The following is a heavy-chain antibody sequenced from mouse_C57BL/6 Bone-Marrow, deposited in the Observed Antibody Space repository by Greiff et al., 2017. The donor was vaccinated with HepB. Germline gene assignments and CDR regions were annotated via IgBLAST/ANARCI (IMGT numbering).Heavy chain of an antibody. CDR3: TTSVYGSSYGFAY. Sequence: VQLKQSGAELVRPGASVKLSCTASGFNIKDDYMHWVKQRPEQGLEWIGWIDPENGDTEYASKFQGKATITADTSSNTAYLQLSSLTSEDTAVYYCTTSVYGSSYGFAYWGQGTLVTVSA. D-gene: IGHD1-1*01. CDR1: GFNIKDDY. V-gene: IGHV14-4*01. J-gene: IGHJ3*01. CDR2: IDPENGDT.